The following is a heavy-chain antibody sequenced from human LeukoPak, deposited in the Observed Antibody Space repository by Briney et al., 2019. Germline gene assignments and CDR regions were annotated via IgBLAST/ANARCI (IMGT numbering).Heavy chain of an antibody. V-gene: IGHV1-46*01. D-gene: IGHD4-17*01. CDR3: ARRLGDGDYVYYFDY. J-gene: IGHJ4*02. CDR2: INPSGGST. CDR1: GYTFTSYY. Sequence: ASVKVSCKASGYTFTSYYVHWVRLAPGQGLEWMGLINPSGGSTSYAQKFQGRVTMTRDTSTSTVYMELSSLRSEDTAVYYCARRLGDGDYVYYFDYWGQGTLVTVSS.